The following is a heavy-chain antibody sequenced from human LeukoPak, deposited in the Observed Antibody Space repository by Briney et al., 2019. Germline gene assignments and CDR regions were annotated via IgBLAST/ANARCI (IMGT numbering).Heavy chain of an antibody. CDR3: ARDFTVAGYYYYYGMDV. CDR2: ISSSGSTI. Sequence: GGSLRLSCAASGFTFSSYEMNWVRQAPGKGLEWVSYISSSGSTIYYADSVKGRFTISRDNAKNSLYLQMNSLRAEDTADYYCARDFTVAGYYYYYGMDVWGQGTTVTVSS. D-gene: IGHD4-23*01. V-gene: IGHV3-48*03. J-gene: IGHJ6*02. CDR1: GFTFSSYE.